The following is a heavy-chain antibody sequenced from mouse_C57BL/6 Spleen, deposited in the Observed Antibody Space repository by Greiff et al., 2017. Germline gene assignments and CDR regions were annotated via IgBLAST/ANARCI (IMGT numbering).Heavy chain of an antibody. CDR3: AIRKYYGNYVDFDY. CDR1: GYTFTSYW. J-gene: IGHJ2*01. CDR2: IHPSDSDS. D-gene: IGHD2-1*01. Sequence: VQLQQPGAELVKPGASVTVSCKASGYTFTSYWMHWVQQRPGQGLAWIGRIHPSDSDSNSNQKFKGKATLTVDKSSITAYMQLSSPTSEDSAVYSCAIRKYYGNYVDFDYWGQGTTLTVSS. V-gene: IGHV1-74*01.